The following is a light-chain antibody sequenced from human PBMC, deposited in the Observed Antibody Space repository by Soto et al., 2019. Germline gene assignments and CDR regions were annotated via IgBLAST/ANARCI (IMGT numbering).Light chain of an antibody. J-gene: IGKJ2*01. CDR3: QQTYSTPYT. V-gene: IGKV1-39*01. CDR2: TSG. Sequence: QMTQSPSSLSASVGDRVTITCRASQRITTYLNWYQQKPGEAPKLLISTSGTLQRGVPSRFSGSGSGTDFTLTITALRPEDFATYFCQQTYSTPYTFGHGTKLEIK. CDR1: QRITTY.